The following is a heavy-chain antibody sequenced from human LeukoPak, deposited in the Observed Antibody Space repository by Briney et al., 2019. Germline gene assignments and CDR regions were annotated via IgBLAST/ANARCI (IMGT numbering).Heavy chain of an antibody. CDR3: ARVAGPTHFDY. CDR1: GGSISSYY. CDR2: IYYSGST. Sequence: SETLSLTCTVSGGSISSYYWSWIRQPPGKGLEWIGYIYYSGSTNYNPSLKSRVTISVDTSKNQFSLKLSSVTAADMAVYYCARVAGPTHFDYWGQGTLVTVSS. J-gene: IGHJ4*02. V-gene: IGHV4-59*01. D-gene: IGHD1/OR15-1a*01.